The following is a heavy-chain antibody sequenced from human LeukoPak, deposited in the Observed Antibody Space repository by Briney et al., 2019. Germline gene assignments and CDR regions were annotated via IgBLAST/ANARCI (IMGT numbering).Heavy chain of an antibody. Sequence: PGGSLRLSCAASGFTFSSYAISWVRQAPGKGLEWVSAISGSGGSTYYADSVKGRFTISRDNSKNTLYLQMNSRRAEDTAVYYCAKDLDGGYVSYYFDYWGQGTLVTVSS. V-gene: IGHV3-23*01. CDR3: AKDLDGGYVSYYFDY. J-gene: IGHJ4*02. CDR2: ISGSGGST. D-gene: IGHD5-12*01. CDR1: GFTFSSYA.